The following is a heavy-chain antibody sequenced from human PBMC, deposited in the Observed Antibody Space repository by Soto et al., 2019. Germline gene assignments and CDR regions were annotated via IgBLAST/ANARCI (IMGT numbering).Heavy chain of an antibody. CDR3: AKVGSGSYSAHS. V-gene: IGHV3-23*01. Sequence: EVQLLESGGGFIQRGGSLRLSCAASGFTFSSYAMSWVRQAPGKGLGWVSTISLSGFNTHYADSVKGRFTISRDNSKNTLYLEMNSLRGEDTAVYYCAKVGSGSYSAHSWGQGTLVTVSS. CDR2: ISLSGFNT. CDR1: GFTFSSYA. J-gene: IGHJ4*02. D-gene: IGHD3-10*01.